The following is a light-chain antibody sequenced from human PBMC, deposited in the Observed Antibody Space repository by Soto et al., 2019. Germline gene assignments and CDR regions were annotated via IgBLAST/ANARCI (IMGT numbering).Light chain of an antibody. CDR3: QQRSNWPPT. Sequence: EIVLTQSPATLSLSPGERATLSCRASQSVSSYLAWYQQKPGQAPRLLIYDASNRATCIPARFSGSGSGTDFTLTISSLEPEDFEVYYCQQRSNWPPTFGQGTKLEIK. CDR1: QSVSSY. J-gene: IGKJ2*01. CDR2: DAS. V-gene: IGKV3-11*01.